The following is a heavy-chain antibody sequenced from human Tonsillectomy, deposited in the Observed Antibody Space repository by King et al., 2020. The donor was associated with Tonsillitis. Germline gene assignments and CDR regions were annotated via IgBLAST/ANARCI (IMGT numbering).Heavy chain of an antibody. D-gene: IGHD3-3*01. Sequence: QLVQSGGGLVQPGGSLRLSCAAAGFTFSSYWMTWFRQAPGKGLAWLANIQQEGSEKYYVDSVKGRFTISRDNAKNSLYLQMNSLRAEDTAVYYCVTDFWSGYYDYWSQGILVTVSS. V-gene: IGHV3-7*01. CDR2: IQQEGSEK. CDR3: VTDFWSGYYDY. J-gene: IGHJ4*02. CDR1: GFTFSSYW.